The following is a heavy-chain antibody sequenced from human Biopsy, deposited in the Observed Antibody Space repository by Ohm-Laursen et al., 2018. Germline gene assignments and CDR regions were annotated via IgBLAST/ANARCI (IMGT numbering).Heavy chain of an antibody. CDR1: DGSFSGYY. CDR2: INPSGGT. Sequence: SDTLSLTCAVYDGSFSGYYWSWLRQSPGMGLEWIGEINPSGGTNYNPSLAGRVSISLDTSKIHLALKLSSVTAADTAVYYCASVAGPRTGYYYSNMDVWGRGTTVTVSS. J-gene: IGHJ6*02. D-gene: IGHD1-14*01. V-gene: IGHV4-34*01. CDR3: ASVAGPRTGYYYSNMDV.